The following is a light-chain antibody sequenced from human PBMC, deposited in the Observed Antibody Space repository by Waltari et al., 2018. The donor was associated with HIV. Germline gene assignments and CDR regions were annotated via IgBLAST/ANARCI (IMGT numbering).Light chain of an antibody. CDR2: DAS. Sequence: EVVMTQSPATLSVSPGERPSLTGRASQGVSSYFAWYQQKPGQAPRLLIYDASKRATGIPARFSGSGSGTDFTLTINSLEPEDFAVYYCQQRSNWPPAFGGGTKVEIK. CDR1: QGVSSY. V-gene: IGKV3-11*01. CDR3: QQRSNWPPA. J-gene: IGKJ4*01.